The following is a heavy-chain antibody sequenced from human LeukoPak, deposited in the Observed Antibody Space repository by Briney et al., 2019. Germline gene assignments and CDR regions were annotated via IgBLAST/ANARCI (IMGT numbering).Heavy chain of an antibody. V-gene: IGHV3-7*01. J-gene: IGHJ4*02. D-gene: IGHD3-22*01. CDR2: IKQDGSEK. CDR1: GFTFSTYW. Sequence: PGGSLRLSRAASGFTFSTYWMTWVRQAPGKGLEWVANIKQDGSEKYYVDSLRGRFSISRDNVKNSLFLQMSSLSAEDTAVYYCARCPYDSTGYYSVPSHLGYWGQGTLVTVSS. CDR3: ARCPYDSTGYYSVPSHLGY.